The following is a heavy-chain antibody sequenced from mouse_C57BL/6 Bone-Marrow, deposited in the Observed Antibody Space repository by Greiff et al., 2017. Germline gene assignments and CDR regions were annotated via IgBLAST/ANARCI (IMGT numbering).Heavy chain of an antibody. CDR2: IDPSDSYT. Sequence: QVQLQQPGAELVRPGTSVKLSCKASGYTFTSYWMHWVKQRPGQGLEWIGVIDPSDSYTNYNQQFKGKATLTVDTSSSTAYMQLSSLTSEDSAVYYCASYDYDVRGRRAMDYWGQGTSVTVSS. CDR3: ASYDYDVRGRRAMDY. J-gene: IGHJ4*01. D-gene: IGHD2-4*01. V-gene: IGHV1-59*01. CDR1: GYTFTSYW.